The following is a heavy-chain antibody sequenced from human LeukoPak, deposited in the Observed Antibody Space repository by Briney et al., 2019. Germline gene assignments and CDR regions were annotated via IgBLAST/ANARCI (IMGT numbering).Heavy chain of an antibody. J-gene: IGHJ5*02. V-gene: IGHV3-21*01. D-gene: IGHD3-10*01. Sequence: PGGSLRLSCAASGFTFSSYSMNWVRQAPGKGLEWVSSISSSSSYIYYADSVKGRFTISRDNAKNSLYLQMNSLRAEDTAVYYCASLSLVRGVIRAPWGQGTLVTVSS. CDR1: GFTFSSYS. CDR3: ASLSLVRGVIRAP. CDR2: ISSSSSYI.